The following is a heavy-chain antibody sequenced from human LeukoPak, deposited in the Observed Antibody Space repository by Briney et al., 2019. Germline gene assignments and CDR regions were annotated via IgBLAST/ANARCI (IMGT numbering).Heavy chain of an antibody. CDR3: ARVAYRYSINDWSRTGLGAYATKYYYYMDV. CDR1: GGSFSDYS. D-gene: IGHD3-9*01. J-gene: IGHJ6*03. CDR2: INHNGGT. V-gene: IGHV4-34*01. Sequence: SETLSLTCAVYGGSFSDYSWTWISQAPGEGLEWIGEINHNGGTNHNPSLVSRVIMSVDTSKNQFSLKVSSVTAADTAVYYCARVAYRYSINDWSRTGLGAYATKYYYYMDVWGKGTTVTVSS.